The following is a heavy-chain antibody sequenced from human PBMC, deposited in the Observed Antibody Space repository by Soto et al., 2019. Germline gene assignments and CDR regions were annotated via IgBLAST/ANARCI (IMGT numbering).Heavy chain of an antibody. J-gene: IGHJ6*02. Sequence: QVQLVQSGAEVKKPGSSVKVSCKASGGTFSSYAISWVRQAPGQGLEWMGGIIPIFGTANYAQKFQGRVTITADKSTSTAYMELSSLRSEDTAVYYCAVQHITMVRGVHAYYYYYGMDVWGQGTTVTVSS. CDR1: GGTFSSYA. CDR2: IIPIFGTA. CDR3: AVQHITMVRGVHAYYYYYGMDV. V-gene: IGHV1-69*06. D-gene: IGHD3-10*01.